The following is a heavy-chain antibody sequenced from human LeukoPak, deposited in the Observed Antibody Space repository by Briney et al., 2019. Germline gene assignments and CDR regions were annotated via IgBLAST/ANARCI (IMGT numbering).Heavy chain of an antibody. CDR2: INHSGST. V-gene: IGHV4-34*01. CDR1: GGSFSGYY. D-gene: IGHD5-18*01. Sequence: PSETLSPTCAVYGGSFSGYYWSWIRQPPGKGLEWIGEINHSGSTNYNPSLKSRVTISVDTSKNQFSLKLSSVTAADTAVYYCARVSDTAMVNDYWGQGTLVTVSS. J-gene: IGHJ4*02. CDR3: ARVSDTAMVNDY.